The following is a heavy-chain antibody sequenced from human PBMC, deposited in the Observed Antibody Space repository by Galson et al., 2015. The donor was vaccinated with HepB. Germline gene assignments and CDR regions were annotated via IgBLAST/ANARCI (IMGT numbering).Heavy chain of an antibody. CDR3: ARSSGANFGDY. CDR2: INPNNDDT. Sequence: SVKVSCKASGYTFTGYYVDWVRQAPGQGLEWIGRINPNNDDTKFVQKFQGRVTMTRDTSIGTAYMTLRRLKFDDTAIYYCARSSGANFGDYWGQGTLVTVCS. J-gene: IGHJ4*02. CDR1: GYTFTGYY. D-gene: IGHD4/OR15-4a*01. V-gene: IGHV1-2*06.